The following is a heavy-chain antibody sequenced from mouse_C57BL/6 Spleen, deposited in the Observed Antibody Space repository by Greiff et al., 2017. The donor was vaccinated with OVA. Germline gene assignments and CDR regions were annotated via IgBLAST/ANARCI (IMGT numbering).Heavy chain of an antibody. CDR2: INYDGSST. CDR1: GFTFSDYY. CDR3: ARDGGYNHHFYAMDY. D-gene: IGHD2-2*01. J-gene: IGHJ4*01. Sequence: EVQLQESEGGLVQPGSSMKLSCTASGFTFSDYYMAWVRQVPEKGLEWVANINYDGSSTYYLDSLKSRFIISRDKAKNILYLQVSSLKTEDTATYYGARDGGYNHHFYAMDYWGKGTSVTVAS. V-gene: IGHV5-16*01.